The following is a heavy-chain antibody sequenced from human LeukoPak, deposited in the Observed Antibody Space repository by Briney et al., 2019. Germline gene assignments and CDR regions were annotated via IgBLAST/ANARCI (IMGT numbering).Heavy chain of an antibody. CDR1: GYTFTRYD. Sequence: ASVKVSCKASGYTFTRYDINWVRQATGQGPEWMGWMNPKSGNTGYAQKFQGRLTMTRNTFISTAYMELSSLTSEDTAVYFCARMYYFDSGSDNWFDPWGQGTLVTVSS. J-gene: IGHJ5*02. V-gene: IGHV1-8*01. D-gene: IGHD3-10*01. CDR3: ARMYYFDSGSDNWFDP. CDR2: MNPKSGNT.